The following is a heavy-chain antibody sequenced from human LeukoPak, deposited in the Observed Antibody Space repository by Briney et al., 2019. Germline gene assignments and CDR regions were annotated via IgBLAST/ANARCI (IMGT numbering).Heavy chain of an antibody. V-gene: IGHV4-38-2*02. J-gene: IGHJ4*02. CDR3: ARASFSDVDTAMGHFDY. D-gene: IGHD5-18*01. CDR2: IYHSGST. CDR1: GYSISSGYY. Sequence: PSETLSLTCTVSGYSISSGYYWGWIRQPPGKGLEWIGSIYHSGSTYYNPSLKSRVTISVDTSKDQFSLKLSSVTAADTAVYYCARASFSDVDTAMGHFDYWGQGTLVTVSS.